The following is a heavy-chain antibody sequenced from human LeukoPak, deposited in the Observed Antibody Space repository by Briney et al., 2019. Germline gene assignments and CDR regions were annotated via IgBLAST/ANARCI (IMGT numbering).Heavy chain of an antibody. D-gene: IGHD6-13*01. CDR1: GFTFSSYS. V-gene: IGHV3-23*01. CDR2: ISGSGGST. Sequence: GGSLRLSCAASGFTFSSYSMSWVRQAPGKGLEWVSAISGSGGSTYYADSVKGRFTISRDNSKNTLYLQMNSLRAEDTAVYYCAKNVFKYSSSSDYWGQGTLVTVSS. J-gene: IGHJ4*02. CDR3: AKNVFKYSSSSDY.